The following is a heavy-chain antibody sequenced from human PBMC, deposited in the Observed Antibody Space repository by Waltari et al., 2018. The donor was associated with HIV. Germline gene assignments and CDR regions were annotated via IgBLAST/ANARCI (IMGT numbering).Heavy chain of an antibody. Sequence: QVQLVQSGAEVKKPGASVKVSCKASGYTFTSYDINWVRQATGQGLEWMGWMNPNSGNTGYAKKFQCRVTMTRNTSISTAYMELSSLRSEDTAVYYCARSYDYGGNPIYYGMDVWGQGTTVTVSS. V-gene: IGHV1-8*01. CDR1: GYTFTSYD. J-gene: IGHJ6*02. CDR2: MNPNSGNT. D-gene: IGHD4-17*01. CDR3: ARSYDYGGNPIYYGMDV.